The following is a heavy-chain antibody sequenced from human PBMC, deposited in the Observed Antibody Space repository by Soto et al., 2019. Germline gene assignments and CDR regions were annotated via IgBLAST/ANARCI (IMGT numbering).Heavy chain of an antibody. J-gene: IGHJ2*01. D-gene: IGHD2-15*01. CDR1: SGSISSSSYY. V-gene: IGHV4-39*01. Sequence: QLQLQESGPGLVKPSETLSLTCTVSSGSISSSSYYWGWIRQPPGKGLEWIGSMHYNGNTYYNPSLKSRITRSVDTSKNQFSLMLSSVTAADTAVYYCARPRGSTTWFWYFDLWGRGTLVTVSS. CDR2: MHYNGNT. CDR3: ARPRGSTTWFWYFDL.